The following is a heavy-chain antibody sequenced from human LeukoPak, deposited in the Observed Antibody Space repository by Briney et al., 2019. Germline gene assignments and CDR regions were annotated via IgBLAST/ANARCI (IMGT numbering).Heavy chain of an antibody. CDR3: ARSIGLTGGGVDV. D-gene: IGHD3-9*01. Sequence: PGGPLRLSCAASGFTFSDYNMNWVRQAPGKGLEWVSYITNGGSTIHHADSVKGRFTISRDNAKKTLYLQMTSLRAEDTAVYYCARSIGLTGGGVDVWGQGTTVTVSS. CDR2: ITNGGSTI. CDR1: GFTFSDYN. V-gene: IGHV3-11*01. J-gene: IGHJ6*02.